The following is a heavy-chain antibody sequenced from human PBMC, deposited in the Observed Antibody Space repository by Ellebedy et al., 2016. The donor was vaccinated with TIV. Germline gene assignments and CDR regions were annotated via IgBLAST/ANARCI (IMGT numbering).Heavy chain of an antibody. D-gene: IGHD5-12*01. CDR2: INPNSGGT. V-gene: IGHV1-2*02. CDR3: ARWDSGYDLADDAFDI. Sequence: AASVKVSCKASGYTFTGYYMHWVRQAPGQGLEWMGWINPNSGGTNYAQKFQGRVTMTRDTSISTAYMELSRLRSDDTAVYYCARWDSGYDLADDAFDIWGQGTMVTVSS. J-gene: IGHJ3*02. CDR1: GYTFTGYY.